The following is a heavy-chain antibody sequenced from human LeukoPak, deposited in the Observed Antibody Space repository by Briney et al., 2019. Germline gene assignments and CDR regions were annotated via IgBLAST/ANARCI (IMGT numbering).Heavy chain of an antibody. CDR1: GGSISSYY. CDR2: IYTSGST. J-gene: IGHJ5*02. V-gene: IGHV4-4*07. CDR3: ARDLRGIAAAGRRDNWFDP. Sequence: SETLSLTCTVSGGSISSYYWSWIRQPAGKGLEWIGRIYTSGSTNYNPSLKSRVTMSVDTSKNQFSLKLSSVTAADTAEYYCARDLRGIAAAGRRDNWFDPWGQGTLVTVSS. D-gene: IGHD6-13*01.